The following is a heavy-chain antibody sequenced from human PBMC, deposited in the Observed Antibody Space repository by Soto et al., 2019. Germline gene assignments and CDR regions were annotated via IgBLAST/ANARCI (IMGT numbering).Heavy chain of an antibody. CDR2: ISSSGSFL. V-gene: IGHV3-21*01. D-gene: IGHD1-26*01. Sequence: GGSLRLSCAASGFTFSGSSMNWVRQTAGKGLEWVSSISSSGSFLSYADSVKGRFTISRDNARNSLYLQMNNLRVADTALYYCARDPPHGGTSSWDADSWGQGTLVTVSS. CDR1: GFTFSGSS. J-gene: IGHJ4*02. CDR3: ARDPPHGGTSSWDADS.